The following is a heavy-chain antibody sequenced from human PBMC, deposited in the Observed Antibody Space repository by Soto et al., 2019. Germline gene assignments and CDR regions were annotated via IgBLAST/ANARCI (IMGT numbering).Heavy chain of an antibody. Sequence: QVQLVQSGAEVKKPGASVKVSCKASGYTFISYYIHWGRQASGQGLEWMGISNPSGDDTGYAQKFQGRVTLTRATPTPTVYMELSRLRSDDTAVYYWARVPARKNRDVFDYWGQGTLVTVSS. CDR3: ARVPARKNRDVFDY. V-gene: IGHV1-46*01. CDR2: SNPSGDDT. CDR1: GYTFISYY. J-gene: IGHJ4*02.